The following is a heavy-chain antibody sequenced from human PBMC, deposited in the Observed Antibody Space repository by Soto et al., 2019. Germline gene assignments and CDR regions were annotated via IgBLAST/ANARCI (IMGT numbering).Heavy chain of an antibody. CDR1: GFTFSSYA. Sequence: GGSLRLSCAASGFTFSSYAMSWVRQAPGQGLEWVSAISGSGGSTYYADSVKGRFTISRDNSKNTLYLQMSSLRAEDTAIYYWAKDSSQMISNWFYPWGQGNLVTVYS. D-gene: IGHD3-22*01. CDR3: AKDSSQMISNWFYP. CDR2: ISGSGGST. J-gene: IGHJ5*02. V-gene: IGHV3-23*01.